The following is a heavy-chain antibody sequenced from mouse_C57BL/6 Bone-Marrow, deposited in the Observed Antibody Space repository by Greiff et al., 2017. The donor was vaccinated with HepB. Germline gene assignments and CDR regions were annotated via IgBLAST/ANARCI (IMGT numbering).Heavy chain of an antibody. CDR3: ARPRDGYYPYFDV. D-gene: IGHD2-3*01. Sequence: EVMLVESGGDLVKPGGSLKLSCAASGFTFSSYGMSWVRQTPDKRLEWVATISSGGSYTYYPDSVKGRFTISRDNAKNTLYLQMSSLTSEDTAMYYCARPRDGYYPYFDVWGTGTTVTVSS. CDR1: GFTFSSYG. CDR2: ISSGGSYT. V-gene: IGHV5-6*01. J-gene: IGHJ1*03.